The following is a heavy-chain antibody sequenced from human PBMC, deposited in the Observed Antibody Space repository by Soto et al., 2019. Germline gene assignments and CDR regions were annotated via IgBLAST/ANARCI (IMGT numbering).Heavy chain of an antibody. CDR2: INPSGGST. Sequence: ASVKVSCKASGCIFTSYYMHWVRQAPVQGLEWMGIINPSGGSTSYAQKFQGRVTMTRDTFTSTVYMELSSLRSEDTAVYYCAADRDDIGAAGPPKTFFYYRGQGTLVTVS. V-gene: IGHV1-46*01. J-gene: IGHJ4*02. CDR1: GCIFTSYY. D-gene: IGHD6-13*01. CDR3: AADRDDIGAAGPPKTFFYY.